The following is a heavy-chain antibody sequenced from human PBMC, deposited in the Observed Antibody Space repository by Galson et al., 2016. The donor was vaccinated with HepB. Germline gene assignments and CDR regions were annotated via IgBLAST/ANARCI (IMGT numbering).Heavy chain of an antibody. CDR2: IYPGDLDI. V-gene: IGHV5-51*01. Sequence: QSGAEVKKPGESLKISCTGSGYKFAYYWIGWVRQMPGKGLEWMGIIYPGDLDIKYSPSFQGLITISVDKSTSTVYLQWSSLKAPDTAMYYCAGHTFHFDYWGQGAQVTVSS. CDR3: AGHTFHFDY. J-gene: IGHJ4*02. CDR1: GYKFAYYW.